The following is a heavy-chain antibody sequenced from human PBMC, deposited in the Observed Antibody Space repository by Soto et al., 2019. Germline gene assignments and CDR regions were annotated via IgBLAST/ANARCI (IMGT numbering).Heavy chain of an antibody. CDR3: ARGFDYGDYYAFDI. D-gene: IGHD4-17*01. CDR1: GYTFSSHA. Sequence: ASVKVSCKASGYTFSSHAMHWVRQAPGQRLEWMGWINSGNGNTRYSQKFQGRVTMTRNTSISTAYMELSSLRSEDTAVYYCARGFDYGDYYAFDIWGQGTMVTVSS. V-gene: IGHV1-3*01. CDR2: INSGNGNT. J-gene: IGHJ3*02.